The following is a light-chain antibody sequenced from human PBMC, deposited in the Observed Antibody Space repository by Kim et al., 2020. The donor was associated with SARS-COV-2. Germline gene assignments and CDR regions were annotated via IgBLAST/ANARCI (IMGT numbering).Light chain of an antibody. V-gene: IGLV3-21*01. CDR1: KIGRKT. J-gene: IGLJ2*01. CDR3: QLWDSDTDHVV. CDR2: YDA. Sequence: APGETATRTGGGNKIGRKTVHWYQQRPGQAPVLVIFYDAGRPSGIPERFSGSNSGNTATLTITRVEAGDEADYYCQLWDSDTDHVVFGGGTKLTVL.